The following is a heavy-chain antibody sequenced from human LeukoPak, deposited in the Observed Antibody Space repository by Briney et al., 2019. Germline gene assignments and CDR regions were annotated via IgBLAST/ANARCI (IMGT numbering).Heavy chain of an antibody. CDR1: GGSFSGYY. Sequence: SETLSLTCAVYGGSFSGYYWSWIRQPPGKGLEWIGEINHSGSTNYNPSLKSRVTISVDTSKNQFSPKLSSVTAADTAVYYCARFGELLSSGDYWGQGTLVTVSS. D-gene: IGHD3-10*01. J-gene: IGHJ4*02. V-gene: IGHV4-34*01. CDR2: INHSGST. CDR3: ARFGELLSSGDY.